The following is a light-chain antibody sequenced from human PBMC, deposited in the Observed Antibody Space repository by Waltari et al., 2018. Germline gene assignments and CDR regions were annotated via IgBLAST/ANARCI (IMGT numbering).Light chain of an antibody. CDR1: QSISSW. Sequence: DIQMTQSPSSLSASVGDTVTITCRASQSISSWLAWYQQKPGKAPKLLIYKASNLQSGVPSRFSGSGSGTDFTLTISSLQTEDVATYYCLQYSSSLRSFGQGTKVEIK. CDR3: LQYSSSLRS. CDR2: KAS. J-gene: IGKJ2*04. V-gene: IGKV1-12*01.